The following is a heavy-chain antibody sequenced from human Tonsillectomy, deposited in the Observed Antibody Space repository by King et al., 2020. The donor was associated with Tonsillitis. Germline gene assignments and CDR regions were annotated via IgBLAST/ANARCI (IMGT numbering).Heavy chain of an antibody. V-gene: IGHV1-2*02. CDR3: ARGWSGGVVGYYYFGMDV. D-gene: IGHD2-8*02. CDR2: INPNSGNP. CDR1: GYTFTGYY. J-gene: IGHJ6*02. Sequence: VQLVESGAEVKKPGASVKVSCKASGYTFTGYYMHWVRQAPGQGLEWMGWINPNSGNPNYAQKFQGRVTMTRDTSISTAYMDLTSLTSDDTAVYYCARGWSGGVVGYYYFGMDVWGQGTTVAVSS.